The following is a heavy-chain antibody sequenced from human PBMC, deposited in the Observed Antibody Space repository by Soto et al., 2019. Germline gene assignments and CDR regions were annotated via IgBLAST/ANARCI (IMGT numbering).Heavy chain of an antibody. D-gene: IGHD6-13*01. Sequence: ASVKVSCKASGYTFTGYYMHWVRQAPGQGLEWMGWINPNSGGTNYAQKFQGRVTMTRDTSISTAYMELSRLRSDDTAVYYCARWGSSSWYVDYYYGMDLWGQGTTVTVSS. CDR3: ARWGSSSWYVDYYYGMDL. V-gene: IGHV1-2*02. CDR1: GYTFTGYY. J-gene: IGHJ6*02. CDR2: INPNSGGT.